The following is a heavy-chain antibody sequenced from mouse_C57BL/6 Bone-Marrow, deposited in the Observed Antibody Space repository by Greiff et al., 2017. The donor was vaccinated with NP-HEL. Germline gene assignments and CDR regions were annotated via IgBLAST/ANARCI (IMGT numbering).Heavy chain of an antibody. Sequence: EVKVVESGGGLVKPGGSLKLSCAASGFTFSSYTMSWVRQTPEKRLEWVATISGGGGNTYYPDSVKGRFTISRDNAKNTLYLQMSSLRSEDTALYYCARHGVNWDWFAYWGQGTLVTVSA. D-gene: IGHD4-1*01. CDR3: ARHGVNWDWFAY. V-gene: IGHV5-9*01. CDR2: ISGGGGNT. J-gene: IGHJ3*01. CDR1: GFTFSSYT.